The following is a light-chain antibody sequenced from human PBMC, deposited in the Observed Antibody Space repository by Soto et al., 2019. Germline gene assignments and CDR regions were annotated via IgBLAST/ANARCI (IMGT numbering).Light chain of an antibody. V-gene: IGLV1-44*01. CDR2: SNN. Sequence: QSVLTQPPSASGTPGQRGIISCSGSSSNIGSNTVNWYQQLPGTAPKLFIYSNNQRPSGVPDRFSGSKSGTSASLAISGLQSEDEADYYCAAWDDSLNGVVFGEGTKLTVL. CDR3: AAWDDSLNGVV. CDR1: SSNIGSNT. J-gene: IGLJ2*01.